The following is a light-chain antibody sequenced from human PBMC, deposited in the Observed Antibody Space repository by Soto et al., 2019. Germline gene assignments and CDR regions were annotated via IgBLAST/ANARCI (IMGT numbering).Light chain of an antibody. CDR3: QQYGSSWT. CDR1: QSVSSSY. V-gene: IGKV3-20*01. J-gene: IGKJ1*01. CDR2: GAS. Sequence: ENVLTQSPGTLSLSPGESATLSCRASQSVSSSYLAWYQQQPGQAARLLIYGASSMATGIPDRFSGRGSGTDFTLTISKLGPEDFAVYYCQQYGSSWTFGQGTKVEIK.